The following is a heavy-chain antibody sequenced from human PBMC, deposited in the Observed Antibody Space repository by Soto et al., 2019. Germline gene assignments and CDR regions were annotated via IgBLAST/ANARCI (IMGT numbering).Heavy chain of an antibody. CDR1: GFTFSRYG. D-gene: IGHD5-18*01. CDR3: ARVDLYSYGFGGFDY. V-gene: IGHV3-33*01. CDR2: IGYDGSNK. Sequence: QVQLVESGGGVVQPGRSLRRSCAASGFTFSRYGMHWAPQAPGKGLEWVAVIGYDGSNKYYADSVKGRFTISRDNSKNTLYLQMNSLRAEDTAVYYCARVDLYSYGFGGFDYWGQGTLVTVSS. J-gene: IGHJ4*02.